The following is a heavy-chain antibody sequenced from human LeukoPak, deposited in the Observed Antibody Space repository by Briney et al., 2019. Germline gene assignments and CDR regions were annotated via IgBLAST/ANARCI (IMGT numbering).Heavy chain of an antibody. Sequence: GGSLRLSCAASGFTFSNAWISLVRQAPWKGLESVGPIKSKTDGGTTDYAAPVKGRFTISRDDSKNTLYLQMNSLKTEDTAVYYCTATGYDYVWGSYRFDYWGQGTLVTVSS. D-gene: IGHD3-16*02. CDR2: IKSKTDGGTT. CDR1: GFTFSNAW. V-gene: IGHV3-15*01. J-gene: IGHJ4*02. CDR3: TATGYDYVWGSYRFDY.